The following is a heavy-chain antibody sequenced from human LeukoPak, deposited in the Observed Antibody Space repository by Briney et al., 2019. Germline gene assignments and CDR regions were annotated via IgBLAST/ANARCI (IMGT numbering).Heavy chain of an antibody. V-gene: IGHV4-4*02. CDR1: GGSISSSNW. Sequence: PSGTLSLTCAVSGGSISSSNWWSWVRQPPGKGLEWIGEIYHSGSTNYNPSLKSRVTTSVDKSKNQFSLKLSSVTAADTAVYYCARTRWWDSSGYYPLSFDYWGQGTLVTVSS. J-gene: IGHJ4*02. CDR3: ARTRWWDSSGYYPLSFDY. D-gene: IGHD3-22*01. CDR2: IYHSGST.